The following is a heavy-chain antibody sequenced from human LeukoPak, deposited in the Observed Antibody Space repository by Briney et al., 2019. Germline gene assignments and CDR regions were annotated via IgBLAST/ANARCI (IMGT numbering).Heavy chain of an antibody. D-gene: IGHD5-12*01. CDR2: IYHSGST. CDR1: GYSISSGYY. J-gene: IGHJ4*02. CDR3: ARSVVATILGYYFDY. V-gene: IGHV4-38-2*02. Sequence: SETLSPTCTVSGYSISSGYYWGWIRQLPGKGLEWIGSIYHSGSTYYNPSLKSRVTISVDTSKNQFSLKLSSVTAADTAVYYCARSVVATILGYYFDYWGQGTLVTVSS.